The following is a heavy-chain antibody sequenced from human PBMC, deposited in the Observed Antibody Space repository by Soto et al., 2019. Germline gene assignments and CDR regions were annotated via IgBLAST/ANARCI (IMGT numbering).Heavy chain of an antibody. Sequence: GASVKVSCKASAYTSTLYGITWVRQAPGQGLEWMGWIRAHNGETKFARKFQDRVTMTRDTSISTAYMELSRLRSDDTAVYYCARRVGARDSFDAFDIWGQGTMVTVSS. J-gene: IGHJ3*02. V-gene: IGHV1-18*01. CDR2: IRAHNGET. CDR3: ARRVGARDSFDAFDI. CDR1: AYTSTLYG. D-gene: IGHD1-26*01.